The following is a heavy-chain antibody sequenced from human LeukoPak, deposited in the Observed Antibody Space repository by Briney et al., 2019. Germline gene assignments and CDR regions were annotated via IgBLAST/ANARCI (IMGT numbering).Heavy chain of an antibody. CDR3: ARPSGSYYDNAFDI. V-gene: IGHV5-51*01. CDR1: GSSFTTYW. CDR2: IYPGDSDT. J-gene: IGHJ3*02. Sequence: PGESLQISCQGYGSSFTTYWIGWVRQLPGKGLEWMGIIYPGDSDTRYSSSFQGQVTISADKSISTACLQWSSLKASDTAMYYCARPSGSYYDNAFDIWGQGTMVTVSS. D-gene: IGHD1-26*01.